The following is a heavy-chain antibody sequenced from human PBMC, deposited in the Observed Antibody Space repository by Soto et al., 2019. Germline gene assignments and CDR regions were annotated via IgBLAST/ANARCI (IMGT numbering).Heavy chain of an antibody. CDR2: IYHSGST. CDR1: GVSFSGYY. J-gene: IGHJ4*02. V-gene: IGHV4-34*01. CDR3: AKCITALGPIDY. D-gene: IGHD6-6*01. Sequence: SETLSLTCAVYGVSFSGYYWSWIRQPPGKGLEWIGEIYHSGSTNYNPSLKSRVTISVDKSKNQFSLKLSSVTAADTAVYYCAKCITALGPIDYWGQGTLVTVSS.